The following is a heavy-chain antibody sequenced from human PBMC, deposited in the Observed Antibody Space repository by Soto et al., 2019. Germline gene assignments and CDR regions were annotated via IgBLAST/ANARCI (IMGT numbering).Heavy chain of an antibody. CDR2: ISGSGGST. D-gene: IGHD6-13*01. J-gene: IGHJ6*03. CDR3: AKGAYSSSPSYYYYYMDV. V-gene: IGHV3-23*01. CDR1: GFTFSSYA. Sequence: GESLKISCAASGFTFSSYAMSWVRQAPGKGLEWVSAISGSGGSTYYADSVKGRFTISRDNSKNTLYLQMNSLRAEDTAVYYCAKGAYSSSPSYYYYYMDVWGKGTTVTVSS.